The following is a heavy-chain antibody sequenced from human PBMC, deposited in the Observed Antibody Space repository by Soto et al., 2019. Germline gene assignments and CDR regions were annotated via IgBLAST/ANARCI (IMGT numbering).Heavy chain of an antibody. J-gene: IGHJ6*02. CDR2: MNPNSGNT. CDR3: ARVYQPVDYDFWSGYYYYYGMDV. CDR1: GYTFTSYD. V-gene: IGHV1-8*01. D-gene: IGHD3-3*01. Sequence: GASVKVSSKASGYTFTSYDINGVRQATGQGLEWMGWMNPNSGNTGYAQKFQGRVTMTRNTSISTAYMELSSLRSEDTAVYYCARVYQPVDYDFWSGYYYYYGMDVWGQGTTVTVSS.